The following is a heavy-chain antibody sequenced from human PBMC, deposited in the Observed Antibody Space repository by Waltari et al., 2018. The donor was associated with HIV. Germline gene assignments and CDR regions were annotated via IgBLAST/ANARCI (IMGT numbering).Heavy chain of an antibody. Sequence: QVQLQQWGAGLLKPSETLSLTCAVYGGSFSGYYWSWIRQPPGKGLEWIGEINHSGSTNYNPSLKSRVTISVDTSKNQFSLKLSSVTAADTAVYYCATGSIAAQMDYWGQGTLVTVSS. CDR3: ATGSIAAQMDY. J-gene: IGHJ4*02. D-gene: IGHD6-6*01. CDR2: INHSGST. V-gene: IGHV4-34*01. CDR1: GGSFSGYY.